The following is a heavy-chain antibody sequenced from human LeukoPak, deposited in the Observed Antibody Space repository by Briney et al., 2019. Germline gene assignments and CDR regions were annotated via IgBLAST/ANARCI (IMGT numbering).Heavy chain of an antibody. CDR2: INPSGGST. V-gene: IGHV1-46*01. J-gene: IGHJ5*02. D-gene: IGHD2-2*01. CDR1: GYTFTNYY. Sequence: GASVKVSCKASGYTFTNYYMHWVRQAPGQGLEWMGIINPSGGSTSYAQKFQGRVTMTRDTSTSTVYMDLSSLRSEDTAVYYCARATIQTTAAAAPDPWGQGTLVTASS. CDR3: ARATIQTTAAAAPDP.